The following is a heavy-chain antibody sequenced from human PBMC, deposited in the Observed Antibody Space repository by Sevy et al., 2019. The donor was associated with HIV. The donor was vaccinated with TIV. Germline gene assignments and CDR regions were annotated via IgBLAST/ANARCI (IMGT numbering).Heavy chain of an antibody. J-gene: IGHJ4*02. Sequence: GGSLRLSCTTSGFTFGDYAMSWVRQAPGKGLEWVAFLKSKAYGGTIDYAASGKGRLTISRDDSKSIALLQMNDLKTEETAIYYGTRWKAAQSIFDYWGQGALVTVSS. CDR2: LKSKAYGGTI. CDR1: GFTFGDYA. CDR3: TRWKAAQSIFDY. D-gene: IGHD6-13*01. V-gene: IGHV3-49*04.